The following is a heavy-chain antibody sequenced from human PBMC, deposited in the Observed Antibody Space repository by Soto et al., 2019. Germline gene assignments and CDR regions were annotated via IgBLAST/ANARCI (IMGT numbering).Heavy chain of an antibody. J-gene: IGHJ4*02. D-gene: IGHD2-15*01. Sequence: GASVKVSFKASGGSLSTNPISWVRQAPGQGLEWMGGTGSGTGPGNHAQKFQGRLTVTADKSTSTVYMELTNLSSEDTAVYYCARRDSGGFYRYFDSWGPGTLVTVS. CDR3: ARRDSGGFYRYFDS. CDR2: TGSGTGPG. V-gene: IGHV1-69*06. CDR1: GGSLSTNP.